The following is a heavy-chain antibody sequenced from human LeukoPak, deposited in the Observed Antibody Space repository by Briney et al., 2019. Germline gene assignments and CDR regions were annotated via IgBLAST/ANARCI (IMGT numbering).Heavy chain of an antibody. CDR2: IKQDGTEK. V-gene: IGHV3-7*01. D-gene: IGHD2-15*01. J-gene: IGHJ4*02. Sequence: PGGSLRLSCAASGFSFSTYWMSWVRQAPGKGLEWVANIKQDGTEKYYVDSVKGRFTISRDNAKNSLYLQMNHLRAEDTAVYFCASGSYFDYWGQGTLVAVSS. CDR1: GFSFSTYW. CDR3: ASGSYFDY.